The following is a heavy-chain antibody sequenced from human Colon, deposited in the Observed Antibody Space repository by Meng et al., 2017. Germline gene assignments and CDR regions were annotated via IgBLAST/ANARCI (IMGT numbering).Heavy chain of an antibody. CDR1: GGSVSSGSHY. CDR3: AGGPWELDY. CDR2: IDYSRSI. D-gene: IGHD1-26*01. J-gene: IGHJ4*02. V-gene: IGHV4-61*01. Sequence: VQRQESGPGLVRPSDTLPLPCTVSGGSVSSGSHYWSWIRQPPGKGLEWIGYIDYSRSINYYPSLKSRVTMSVDTSKNQFSLNLSSVTAADTAVYYCAGGPWELDYWGQGTLVTVSS.